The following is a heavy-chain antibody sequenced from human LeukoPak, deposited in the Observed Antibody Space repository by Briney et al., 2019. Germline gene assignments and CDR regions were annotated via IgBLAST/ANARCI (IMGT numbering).Heavy chain of an antibody. D-gene: IGHD4-11*01. CDR3: ARLQETFDC. CDR1: GFTFSNFA. J-gene: IGHJ4*02. Sequence: GGSLRLSCAASGFTFSNFAMTWVRQAPGKGLEWVSVIYSGDNTYYADSVKGRFTISRDNSKNTLYLQMNSLRAEDTAVYYCARLQETFDCWGQGTLVTVSS. CDR2: IYSGDNT. V-gene: IGHV3-53*01.